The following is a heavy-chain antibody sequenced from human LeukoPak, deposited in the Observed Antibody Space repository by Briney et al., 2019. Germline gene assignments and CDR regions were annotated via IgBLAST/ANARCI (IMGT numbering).Heavy chain of an antibody. CDR1: GFTFNAYW. Sequence: GGSLRLSCAASGFTFNAYWMSWVRQAPGKGLEWVANIKEDGSAAGHADSVKGRFTISRDNAKNSLYLQMNSLRVDDTAVYFCVRDEKKREDDYWGQGTLVTVSS. CDR3: VRDEKKREDDY. CDR2: IKEDGSAA. D-gene: IGHD1-26*01. V-gene: IGHV3-7*01. J-gene: IGHJ4*02.